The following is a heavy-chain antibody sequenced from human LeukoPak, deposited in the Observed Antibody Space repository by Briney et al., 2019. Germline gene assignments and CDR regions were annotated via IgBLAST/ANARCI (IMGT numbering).Heavy chain of an antibody. D-gene: IGHD4-17*01. CDR2: ISISGTKT. CDR3: ANEIRPNDY. CDR1: EFNFSTHA. V-gene: IGHV3-23*01. Sequence: GGSLSLSCAAPEFNFSTHAMTWVRQPPGKGLEWVSAISISGTKTYYADSVKGRFTISRDNSKNTLYLQMYSLRAEDTAVYYCANEIRPNDYWGQGTLVTVSS. J-gene: IGHJ4*02.